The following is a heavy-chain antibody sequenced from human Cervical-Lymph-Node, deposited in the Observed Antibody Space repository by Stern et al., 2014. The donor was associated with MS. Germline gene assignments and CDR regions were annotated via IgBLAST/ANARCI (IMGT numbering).Heavy chain of an antibody. J-gene: IGHJ6*02. D-gene: IGHD3-22*01. V-gene: IGHV1-69*01. CDR2: VIPIFCTA. CDR1: GGPFSSYA. CDR3: ARGYDSSGYYLGYYGMDV. Sequence: VQLVQSGAEVKKPGSSVKVSCKASGGPFSSYANSWGRQAPGQGLEWMGGVIPIFCTANYAQKFQGRVTITADESTSTAYMELSSLRSEDTAVYYCARGYDSSGYYLGYYGMDVWGQGTTVTVSS.